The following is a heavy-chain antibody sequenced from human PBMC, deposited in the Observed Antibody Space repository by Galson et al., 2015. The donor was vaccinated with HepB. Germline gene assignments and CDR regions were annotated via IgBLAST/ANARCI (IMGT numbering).Heavy chain of an antibody. D-gene: IGHD3-9*01. Sequence: SVKVSCKASGYTFTHSGISWVRQAPGQGLQWMGWISGSNGHTDYAQNLQGRVTITTDTSTSTAYMELQSLRSDDTAVYYCARDFDYKIDYWGQGTLVTVSS. CDR3: ARDFDYKIDY. J-gene: IGHJ4*02. CDR1: GYTFTHSG. V-gene: IGHV1-18*01. CDR2: ISGSNGHT.